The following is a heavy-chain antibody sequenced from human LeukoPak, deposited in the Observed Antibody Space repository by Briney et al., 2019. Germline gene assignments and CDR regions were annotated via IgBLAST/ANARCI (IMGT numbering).Heavy chain of an antibody. CDR3: ASRRVAAAGTADHWYFDL. CDR2: IYYSGST. CDR1: GGSISSGGYY. D-gene: IGHD6-13*01. V-gene: IGHV4-31*03. J-gene: IGHJ2*01. Sequence: PSETLSLTCTVSGGSISSGGYYWSWIRQHPGKGLEWIGYIYYSGSTYYNPSLKSRVTISVDTSKNQFSLKLSPVTAADTAVYYCASRRVAAAGTADHWYFDLWGRGTLVTVSS.